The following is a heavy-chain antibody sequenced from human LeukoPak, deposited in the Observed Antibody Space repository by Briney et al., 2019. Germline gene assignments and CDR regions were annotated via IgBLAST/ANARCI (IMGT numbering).Heavy chain of an antibody. J-gene: IGHJ5*02. CDR3: ARPYYYDSRIDP. CDR2: MYYSGST. V-gene: IGHV4-30-4*01. Sequence: KPSQTLSLTCTVPGGSISSGDYYWSWIRQPPGKGLEWVAYMYYSGSTYYNPSLKSRVTMSADTSKNQLSLKLSSVTAADTAVYYCARPYYYDSRIDPWGQGILVTVSS. CDR1: GGSISSGDYY. D-gene: IGHD3-22*01.